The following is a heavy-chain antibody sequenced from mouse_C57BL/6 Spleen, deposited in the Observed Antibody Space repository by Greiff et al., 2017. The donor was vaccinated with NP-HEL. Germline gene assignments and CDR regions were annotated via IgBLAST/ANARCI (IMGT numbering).Heavy chain of an antibody. CDR3: ARHDSNYGYFDV. CDR2: IRNKANGYTT. CDR1: GFTFTDYY. D-gene: IGHD2-5*01. Sequence: EVMLVESGGGLVQPGGSLSLSCAASGFTFTDYYMSWVRQPPGKALEWLGFIRNKANGYTTEYSASVKGRFTISRDNSQSILYLQMNALRAEDSATYYCARHDSNYGYFDVWGTGTTVTVSS. J-gene: IGHJ1*03. V-gene: IGHV7-3*01.